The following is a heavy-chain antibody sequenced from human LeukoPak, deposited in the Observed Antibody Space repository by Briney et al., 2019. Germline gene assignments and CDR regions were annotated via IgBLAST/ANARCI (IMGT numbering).Heavy chain of an antibody. J-gene: IGHJ4*02. CDR1: GGSFSGYY. V-gene: IGHV4-34*01. Sequence: SETLSLTCAVYGGSFSGYYWSWIRQPPGKGLEWIGEINHSGSTNYSPSLKSRVTISVDTSKNQFSLKLSSVTAADTAVYYCARGPMGAPGIDYWGQGTLVTVSS. CDR3: ARGPMGAPGIDY. D-gene: IGHD1-26*01. CDR2: INHSGST.